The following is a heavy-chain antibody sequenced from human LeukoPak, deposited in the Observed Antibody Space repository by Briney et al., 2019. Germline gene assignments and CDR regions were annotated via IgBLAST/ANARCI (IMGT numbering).Heavy chain of an antibody. CDR3: ARQSVEMATIGTDGLGY. CDR1: GYSFTSYW. Sequence: GESLKISCKGSGYSFTSYWIGWVRQMPGKGLEWMGIIYPGDSDTRYSPSFQGQVTISADKSISTAYLQWSSLKASDTAMYYCARQSVEMATIGTDGLGYWGQGTLVTVSS. J-gene: IGHJ4*02. V-gene: IGHV5-51*01. D-gene: IGHD5-24*01. CDR2: IYPGDSDT.